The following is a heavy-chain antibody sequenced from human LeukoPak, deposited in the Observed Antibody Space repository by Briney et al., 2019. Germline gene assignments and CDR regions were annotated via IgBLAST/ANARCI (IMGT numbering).Heavy chain of an antibody. D-gene: IGHD4-17*01. V-gene: IGHV4-34*01. CDR3: ARGGDYGFDFDY. Sequence: PSETLSLTCAVYGGSFSGYYWSWIRQPPGKGLEWIGEINHSGSTNYNPSLKSRVTISVDTSKNQFSLKLSSVTAADTAVYYCARGGDYGFDFDYWGQGTLVTVSS. CDR1: GGSFSGYY. CDR2: INHSGST. J-gene: IGHJ4*02.